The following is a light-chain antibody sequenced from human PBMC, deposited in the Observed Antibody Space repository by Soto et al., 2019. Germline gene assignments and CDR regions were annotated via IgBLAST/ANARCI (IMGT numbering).Light chain of an antibody. J-gene: IGKJ1*01. V-gene: IGKV1-39*01. CDR3: QQAYRTACT. CDR2: AAS. Sequence: DVQMTQTPTSLSASVGDRVSITCRASENIGIYLNWSQQKPGKVPNLLIYAASSVFEGVPSRFSGRGSGTTFSLTISSRQPADFATYLCQQAYRTACTFGQGTKVQIK. CDR1: ENIGIY.